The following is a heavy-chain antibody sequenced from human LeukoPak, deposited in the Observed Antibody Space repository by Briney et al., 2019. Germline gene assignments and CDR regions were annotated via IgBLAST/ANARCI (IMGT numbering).Heavy chain of an antibody. J-gene: IGHJ6*02. CDR1: GFSVSSSY. V-gene: IGHV3-66*01. CDR2: LYSGGNT. Sequence: PGGSLRLSCAASGFSVSSSYTTWVRQAPGKGLEWVSVLYSGGNTYYADSVKGRFTISRDDSKNTLYLEMISLRAEDTAVYYCARDRRDDYYYYYGMDVWGQGTTVTVSS. CDR3: ARDRRDDYYYYYGMDV.